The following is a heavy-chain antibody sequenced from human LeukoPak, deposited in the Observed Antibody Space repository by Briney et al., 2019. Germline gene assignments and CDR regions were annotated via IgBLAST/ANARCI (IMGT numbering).Heavy chain of an antibody. CDR3: ARASEDYYYYYMDV. CDR1: GGSITSYY. Sequence: KPSETLSLACTVSGGSITSYYWTWIRQPPGKGLEWIGYIYYSGSTIYNPSLKSRVTISVDTSKNQFSLKVRSVTAADTAVYYCARASEDYYYYYMDVWGKGTTVTISS. V-gene: IGHV4-59*01. J-gene: IGHJ6*03. CDR2: IYYSGST. D-gene: IGHD1-14*01.